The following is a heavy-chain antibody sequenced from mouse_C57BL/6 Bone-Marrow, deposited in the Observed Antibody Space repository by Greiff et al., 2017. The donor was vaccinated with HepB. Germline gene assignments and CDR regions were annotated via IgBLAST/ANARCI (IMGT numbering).Heavy chain of an antibody. CDR2: IDPANGNT. V-gene: IGHV14-3*01. J-gene: IGHJ2*01. CDR1: GFTIKNTY. D-gene: IGHD1-1*01. CDR3: ARWGYYGSSYEDYFDY. Sequence: EVQLQESVAELVRPGASVTLSCTASGFTIKNTYMHWVKQRPEQGLEWIGRIDPANGNTKSAPKFQGKATITADTSSNTAYLQLSSLTSEDTAIYYCARWGYYGSSYEDYFDYWGQGTTLTVSS.